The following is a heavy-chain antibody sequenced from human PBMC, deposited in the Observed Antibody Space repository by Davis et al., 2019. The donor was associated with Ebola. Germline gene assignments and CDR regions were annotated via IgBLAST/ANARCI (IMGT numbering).Heavy chain of an antibody. V-gene: IGHV1-18*01. D-gene: IGHD2-15*01. CDR2: ISTYNDNT. CDR3: ARDRYCSGGNCYSSYYYGMDV. J-gene: IGHJ6*02. CDR1: GYTFRSYG. Sequence: AASVKVSCKASGYTFRSYGISWVRQAPGQGLEWMGWISTYNDNTNYAQKLQGRVTMTTDTSTSTAYMELRSLRSDDTAVYYCARDRYCSGGNCYSSYYYGMDVWGQGTTVTVSS.